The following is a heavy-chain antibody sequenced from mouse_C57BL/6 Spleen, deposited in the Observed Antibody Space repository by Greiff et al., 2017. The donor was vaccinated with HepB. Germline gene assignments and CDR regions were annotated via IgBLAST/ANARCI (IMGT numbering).Heavy chain of an antibody. CDR3: ARYPRGARDY. Sequence: QVQLQQPGAELVKPGASVKMSCKASGYTFTSYWITWVKQRPGQGLEWIGDIYPGSGSTNYHEKFKSKATLTVDTSSSTAYMQLSSLTTEDSAVYYCARYPRGARDYWGQGTSVTVSS. CDR1: GYTFTSYW. D-gene: IGHD3-3*01. J-gene: IGHJ4*01. CDR2: IYPGSGST. V-gene: IGHV1-55*01.